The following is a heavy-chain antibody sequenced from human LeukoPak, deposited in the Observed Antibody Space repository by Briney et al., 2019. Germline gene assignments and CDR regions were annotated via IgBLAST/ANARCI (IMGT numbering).Heavy chain of an antibody. Sequence: GGSLRLSCAASGFTFSTYGMIWVRQAPGKGPEWVSSISSISTYTHYADAVKGRFTISRENTKNSLYLQMNSLRAEDTAVYYCARTHIPQYDFWTASIWGQGTLVAVSS. J-gene: IGHJ4*02. CDR3: ARTHIPQYDFWTASI. CDR1: GFTFSTYG. V-gene: IGHV3-21*01. CDR2: ISSISTYT. D-gene: IGHD3-3*01.